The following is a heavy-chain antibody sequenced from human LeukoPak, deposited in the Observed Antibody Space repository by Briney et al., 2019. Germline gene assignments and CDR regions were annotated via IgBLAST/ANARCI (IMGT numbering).Heavy chain of an antibody. V-gene: IGHV3-72*01. D-gene: IGHD1-26*01. Sequence: GGSLRLSCAASGATFSDHYMEWVRQAPGKGLEWVGRIRNKANSYTTEYAASVKGRFTISKNSLYLQMNSLKIEDTAVYYCASSPPSGIVVFDMWGQGTMVTVSS. CDR2: IRNKANSYTT. J-gene: IGHJ3*02. CDR1: GATFSDHY. CDR3: ASSPPSGIVVFDM.